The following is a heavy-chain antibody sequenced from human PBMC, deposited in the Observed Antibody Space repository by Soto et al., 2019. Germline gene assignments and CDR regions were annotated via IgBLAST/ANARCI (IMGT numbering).Heavy chain of an antibody. J-gene: IGHJ6*02. V-gene: IGHV3-9*01. CDR2: ITWNSDMI. D-gene: IGHD5-12*01. Sequence: GGSLRLSCTASGFTFGEFAMHWVRRPPGKGLEWVASITWNSDMIAYADSVKGRFTIPRDNGENSLYLQLRSLRREDTAVYYCARDGRLRHRRELGGVWARARPHQRNYGMDVWGQGTTVTVSS. CDR1: GFTFGEFA. CDR3: ARDGRLRHRRELGGVWARARPHQRNYGMDV.